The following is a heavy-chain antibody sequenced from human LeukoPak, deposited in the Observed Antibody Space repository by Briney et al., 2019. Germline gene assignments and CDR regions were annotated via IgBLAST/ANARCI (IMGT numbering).Heavy chain of an antibody. D-gene: IGHD2-21*01. V-gene: IGHV3-23*01. CDR2: ISGSGGSK. Sequence: GGSLRLSCAASGFTFSDYYMTWFRQAPGKGLEWVSSISGSGGSKYYADSVKGRFTISSDNSKNTLYLQMNSLGAEDTAVYYCAKGYCGGDCYYYYYYMDVWGKGTTVTVSS. J-gene: IGHJ6*03. CDR3: AKGYCGGDCYYYYYYMDV. CDR1: GFTFSDYY.